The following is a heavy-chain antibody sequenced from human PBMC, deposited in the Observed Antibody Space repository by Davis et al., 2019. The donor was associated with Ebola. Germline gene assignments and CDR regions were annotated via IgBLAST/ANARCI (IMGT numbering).Heavy chain of an antibody. CDR3: ARHKVARSYGYNGGFDY. J-gene: IGHJ4*02. V-gene: IGHV5-51*01. CDR2: IYPGDSDT. Sequence: GGYLRLSCKGSGYSFTSYWIGWVRQMPGKGLEWMGIIYPGDSDTRYSTSFQGQVTISADKSISTAYLQWSSLKAADTAMYYCARHKVARSYGYNGGFDYWGQGTLVTVSS. D-gene: IGHD5-18*01. CDR1: GYSFTSYW.